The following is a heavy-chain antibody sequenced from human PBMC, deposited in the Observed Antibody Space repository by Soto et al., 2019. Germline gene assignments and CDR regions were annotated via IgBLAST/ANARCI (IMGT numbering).Heavy chain of an antibody. CDR3: AAELYSGDRCCWFDV. CDR2: ISAYNGNT. V-gene: IGHV1-18*01. CDR1: GCTFTSYG. J-gene: IGHJ3*01. D-gene: IGHD2-15*01. Sequence: GASVMFSCNDSGCTFTSYGISWVRQAPGQVLEWMGWISAYNGNTNYAQKLQGRVTMTTDTSTSTAYMELSGLRSDDTAMYYCAAELYSGDRCCWFDVWAQGTMVTVSS.